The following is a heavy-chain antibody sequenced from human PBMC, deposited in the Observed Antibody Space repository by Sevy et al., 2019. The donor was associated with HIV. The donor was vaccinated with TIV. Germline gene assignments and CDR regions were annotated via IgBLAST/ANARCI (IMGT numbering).Heavy chain of an antibody. D-gene: IGHD3-22*01. CDR3: VKGGGGHYDPDEIGYYFYYYNMDV. V-gene: IGHV3-23*01. J-gene: IGHJ6*03. CDR1: GFSFDSYG. CDR2: ISGSGTRT. Sequence: GGSLRLSCAVSGFSFDSYGMTWVRQAPGKGLEWVSGISGSGTRTYYADSVKGRFSISRDNSKNRLYLQMNSLRSEDTAIYYYVKGGGGHYDPDEIGYYFYYYNMDVWGKGTTVTVSS.